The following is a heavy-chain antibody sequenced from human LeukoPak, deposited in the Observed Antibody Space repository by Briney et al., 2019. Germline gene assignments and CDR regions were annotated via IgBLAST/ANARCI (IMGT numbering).Heavy chain of an antibody. V-gene: IGHV3-33*01. CDR2: IWYDGSNK. Sequence: GRSLRLSCAASGLTFSSYGMHWVRQAPGKGLEWVAVIWYDGSNKYYADSVKGRFTISRDNSKNTLYLQMNSLRAEDTAVYYCAREDYGSGSYQAFDYWGQGPLVTVSS. CDR3: AREDYGSGSYQAFDY. D-gene: IGHD3-10*01. J-gene: IGHJ4*02. CDR1: GLTFSSYG.